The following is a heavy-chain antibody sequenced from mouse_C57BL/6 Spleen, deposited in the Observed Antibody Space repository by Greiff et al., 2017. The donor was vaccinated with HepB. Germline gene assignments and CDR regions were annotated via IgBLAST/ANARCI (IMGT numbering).Heavy chain of an antibody. J-gene: IGHJ2*01. D-gene: IGHD1-3*01. CDR3: ARDQSEYFDY. CDR2: ISDGGSYT. V-gene: IGHV5-4*01. CDR1: GFTFSSYA. Sequence: EVMLVESGGGLVKPGGSLKLSCAASGFTFSSYAMSWVRQTPEKRLEWVATISDGGSYTYYPDNVKGRFTISRDNAKNNLYLQMSHLKSEDTAMYYCARDQSEYFDYWGQGTTLTVSS.